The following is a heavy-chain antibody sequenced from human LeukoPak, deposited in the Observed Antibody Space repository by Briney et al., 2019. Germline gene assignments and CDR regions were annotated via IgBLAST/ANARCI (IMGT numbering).Heavy chain of an antibody. D-gene: IGHD2-8*01. CDR3: ARFYNGNQNFDY. J-gene: IGHJ4*02. CDR2: INPDTGVT. Sequence: ASVKVSCKASGYTFTGYYIHWVRHAPGQGLEWMGWINPDTGVTKYAQKFQGRVTMTRDTSISTAYMELSRLRSDDTAVYYCARFYNGNQNFDYWGQGTLVGVSS. V-gene: IGHV1-2*02. CDR1: GYTFTGYY.